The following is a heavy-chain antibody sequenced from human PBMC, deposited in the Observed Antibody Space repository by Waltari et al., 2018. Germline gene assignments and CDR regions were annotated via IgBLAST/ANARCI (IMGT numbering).Heavy chain of an antibody. D-gene: IGHD2-21*01. J-gene: IGHJ4*02. CDR1: GFTFSSYW. CDR3: ARMEVIAAYFDY. CDR2: IKEDGSEK. Sequence: EVQLVESGGGLVQPGGSLRLSCAASGFTFSSYWMSWVRQAPGKGLEWVANIKEDGSEKYYVDSVKGRFTSSRDNAKNSLYLQMNSLRAEDTAVYYWARMEVIAAYFDYWGQGTLVTVSS. V-gene: IGHV3-7*01.